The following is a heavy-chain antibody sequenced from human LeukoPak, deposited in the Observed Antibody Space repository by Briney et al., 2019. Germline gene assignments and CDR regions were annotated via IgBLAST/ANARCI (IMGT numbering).Heavy chain of an antibody. D-gene: IGHD6-13*01. CDR1: GFTFTKYW. J-gene: IGHJ4*02. V-gene: IGHV3-7*01. CDR3: ARGGYSSSWYWIY. CDR2: IKEDGSEK. Sequence: GGSLRLSCAASGFTFTKYWMTWVRQAPGKGLEWVANIKEDGSEKYYVDSVKGRYTISRDNTKNSLYLQMNSLRDDDSAVYYCARGGYSSSWYWIYWGQGTLVTVSS.